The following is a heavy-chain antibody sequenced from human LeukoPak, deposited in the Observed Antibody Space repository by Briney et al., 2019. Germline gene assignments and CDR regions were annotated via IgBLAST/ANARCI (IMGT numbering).Heavy chain of an antibody. D-gene: IGHD7-27*01. CDR3: ARETGAWYFDL. Sequence: NTSETLSLTCTVSGGSVSSGSYYWSWIRQPPGKGLEWIGYIYYSGSTNYNPSLKSRVTISVDTSKNQFSLKLSSVTAADTAVYYCARETGAWYFDLWGRGTLVTVSS. CDR2: IYYSGST. J-gene: IGHJ2*01. CDR1: GGSVSSGSYY. V-gene: IGHV4-61*01.